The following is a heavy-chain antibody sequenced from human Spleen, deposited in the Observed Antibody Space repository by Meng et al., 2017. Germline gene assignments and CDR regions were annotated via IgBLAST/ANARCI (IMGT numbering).Heavy chain of an antibody. CDR2: ISWDGSST. J-gene: IGHJ4*02. D-gene: IGHD2-15*01. CDR1: GFTFDDYV. CDR3: VKDNDGYCSGGSCYPDY. V-gene: IGHV3-43D*04. Sequence: GGSLRLSCEASGFTFDDYVMHWVRQAPGKGLEWVSTISWDGSSTPYADSVKGRYTISRDNGKNSLYLQMISLSAEDTALYYCVKDNDGYCSGGSCYPDYWGQGTLVTVSS.